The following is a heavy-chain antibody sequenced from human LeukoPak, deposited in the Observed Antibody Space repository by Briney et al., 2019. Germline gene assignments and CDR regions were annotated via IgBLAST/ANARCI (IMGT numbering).Heavy chain of an antibody. V-gene: IGHV4-34*01. CDR3: ARERRVGATLRPSYFDY. D-gene: IGHD1-26*01. Sequence: SETLSLTCAVYGGSFSGYYWSWIRQPPGKGLEWIGEINHSGSTNYNPSLKSRVTMSVDTSKNQFSLKLSSVTAADTAVYYCARERRVGATLRPSYFDYWGQGTLVTVSS. CDR2: INHSGST. CDR1: GGSFSGYY. J-gene: IGHJ4*02.